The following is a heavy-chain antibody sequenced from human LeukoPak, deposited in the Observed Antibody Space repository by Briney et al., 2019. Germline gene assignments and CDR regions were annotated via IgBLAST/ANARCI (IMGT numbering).Heavy chain of an antibody. CDR2: ISAYNGNT. V-gene: IGHV1-18*01. D-gene: IGHD3-10*01. Sequence: GASVKVSCKASGYTFTNYGISWVRQAPGQGLEWMGWISAYNGNTHYAQNLQGRVTMTTDTSTSTAYMELSSLRSEDTAVYYCARDPRYYGSEYYFDYWGQGTLVTVSS. CDR3: ARDPRYYGSEYYFDY. J-gene: IGHJ4*02. CDR1: GYTFTNYG.